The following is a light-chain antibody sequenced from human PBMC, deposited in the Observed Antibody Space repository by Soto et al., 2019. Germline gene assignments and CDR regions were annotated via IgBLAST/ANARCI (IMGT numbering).Light chain of an antibody. V-gene: IGKV1-5*01. CDR1: QSISSW. CDR3: QQYNSYWT. J-gene: IGKJ3*01. CDR2: DAS. Sequence: DIQMTQSPSTLSASVGDRVTITCRASQSISSWLAWYQQKPGKAPKLLIYDASSLESGVPSRFSGSGSGTEFTLTISILQPDDFAAYYCQQYNSYWTFGPGTKVYSK.